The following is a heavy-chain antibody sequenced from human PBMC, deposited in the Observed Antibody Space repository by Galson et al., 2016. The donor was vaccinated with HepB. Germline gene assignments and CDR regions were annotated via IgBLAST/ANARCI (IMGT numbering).Heavy chain of an antibody. Sequence: ETLSLTCTVSGYSIRSGYYWGWIRQPPGKGLEWIGTIYYSGTTYYNPSLESRITISVDTPNNKISLSVNSVTAADTAVYYCVRDRAYIVTDYWGQGILVTVSS. CDR1: GYSIRSGYY. CDR3: VRDRAYIVTDY. J-gene: IGHJ4*02. D-gene: IGHD2-21*02. CDR2: IYYSGTT. V-gene: IGHV4-38-2*02.